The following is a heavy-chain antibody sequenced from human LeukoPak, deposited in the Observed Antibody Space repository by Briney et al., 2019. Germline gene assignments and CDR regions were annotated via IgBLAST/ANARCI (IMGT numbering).Heavy chain of an antibody. D-gene: IGHD2-2*01. CDR3: ARDHAYRADY. Sequence: GGSLRLSCAASGFTFSNDWMCWVRQAPGKGLEWVANINQDESKKYYADSVKGRFTISRDNAKNSLYLQMSSLTAEDTAIYYCARDHAYRADYWGQGTLVTVSP. J-gene: IGHJ4*02. CDR2: INQDESKK. CDR1: GFTFSNDW. V-gene: IGHV3-7*01.